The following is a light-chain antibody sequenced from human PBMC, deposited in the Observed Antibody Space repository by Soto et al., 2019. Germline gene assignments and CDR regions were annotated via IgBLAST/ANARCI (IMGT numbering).Light chain of an antibody. CDR2: KAS. V-gene: IGKV1-5*03. J-gene: IGKJ2*01. Sequence: DIQMTQFPSTLSASIGDRVTITCRASQTISSSLAWYQQKPAKAPKLLIYKASNLETGVPSRFSGSGSGTEFALTISSLQPDDFATYYCQQYIRYSPYTFGQGTRLEIK. CDR1: QTISSS. CDR3: QQYIRYSPYT.